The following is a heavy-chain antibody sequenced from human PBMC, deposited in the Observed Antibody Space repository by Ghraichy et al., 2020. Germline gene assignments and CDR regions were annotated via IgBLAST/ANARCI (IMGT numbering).Heavy chain of an antibody. CDR1: RFTFGDYS. J-gene: IGHJ4*02. CDR3: TRDRPLDY. CDR2: IRNKPDGGTT. Sequence: SCSASRFTFGDYSMAWFRQAPWKGLEWVGFIRNKPDGGTTNYAASVRGRFTISRDDSNSIAYLQMNSLKNEDTAVYYCTRDRPLDYWGQGTLVTVSS. V-gene: IGHV3-49*03.